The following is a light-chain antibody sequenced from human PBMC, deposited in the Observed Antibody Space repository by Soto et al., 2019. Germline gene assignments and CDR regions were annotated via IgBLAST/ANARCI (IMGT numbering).Light chain of an antibody. CDR1: QSVSNNY. J-gene: IGKJ1*01. V-gene: IGKV3-20*01. CDR2: GAS. CDR3: QQYGSSPPKT. Sequence: DIVLTQSPGTLSLSPGERAILSCRASQSVSNNYLAWYQQKPGQAPRLLIYGASSRATGIPDRFSGSGSGTDFTLTISRLEPEDFAVYYCQQYGSSPPKTFGQGTKVDIK.